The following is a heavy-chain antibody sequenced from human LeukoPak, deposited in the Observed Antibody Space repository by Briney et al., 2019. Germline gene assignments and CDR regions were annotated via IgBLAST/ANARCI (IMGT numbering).Heavy chain of an antibody. Sequence: GGSLRLSCAASGFTFSNYGIHGVRQAPGKGLEWVAVISYDGSNKYYADSVKGRFTISRDNSKNTLYLQMNSLRAEDPAVYYCAKDDGRSNTIFAYWGQGTLVTVSS. J-gene: IGHJ4*02. CDR2: ISYDGSNK. V-gene: IGHV3-30*18. CDR3: AKDDGRSNTIFAY. CDR1: GFTFSNYG. D-gene: IGHD5-24*01.